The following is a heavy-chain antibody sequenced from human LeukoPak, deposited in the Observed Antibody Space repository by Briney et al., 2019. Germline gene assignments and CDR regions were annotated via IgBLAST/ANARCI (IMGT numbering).Heavy chain of an antibody. V-gene: IGHV3-15*01. CDR2: IKSKGGGETT. CDR3: TWQTTFDFLRMDY. D-gene: IGHD3-3*01. Sequence: PGGSLRLSCAASGFPFTAAWMSWVRQAPGKGLEWVGRIKSKGGGETTEYAAPVRGRFTISRDDSKNTLYLQMNSLKTEDTAVYYCTWQTTFDFLRMDYWGLGTLVTVSS. J-gene: IGHJ4*02. CDR1: GFPFTAAW.